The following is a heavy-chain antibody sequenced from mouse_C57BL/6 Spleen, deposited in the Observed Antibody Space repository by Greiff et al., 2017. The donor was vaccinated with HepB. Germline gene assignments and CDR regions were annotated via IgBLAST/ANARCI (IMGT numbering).Heavy chain of an antibody. J-gene: IGHJ3*01. CDR3: ARDKVAGAPY. CDR2: ISYDGSN. D-gene: IGHD1-1*01. Sequence: EVKLVESGPGLVKPSQSLSLTCSVTGYSITSGYYWNWIRQFPGNKLEWMGYISYDGSNNYNPSLKNRISITRDTSKNQFFLKLNSVTTEDTATYYCARDKVAGAPYWGQGTLVTVSA. CDR1: GYSITSGYY. V-gene: IGHV3-6*01.